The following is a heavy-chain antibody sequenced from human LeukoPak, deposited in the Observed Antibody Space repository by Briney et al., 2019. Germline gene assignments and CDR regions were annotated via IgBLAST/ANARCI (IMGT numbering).Heavy chain of an antibody. CDR1: GGTFSSYA. J-gene: IGHJ4*02. Sequence: ASVKVSCKASGGTFSSYAISWVRQAPGQGLEWLGWISNYNGNTKYPQKLQGRVTMTTDTSTSTAYMELRSLRSDDTAVYYCATQYSSGHFTYYFDYWGRGTQVTVSS. CDR2: ISNYNGNT. CDR3: ATQYSSGHFTYYFDY. V-gene: IGHV1-18*01. D-gene: IGHD6-19*01.